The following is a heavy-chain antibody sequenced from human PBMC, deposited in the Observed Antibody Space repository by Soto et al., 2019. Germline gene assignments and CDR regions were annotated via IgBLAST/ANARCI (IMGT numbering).Heavy chain of an antibody. CDR2: IRSKANSYAT. Sequence: VQLVESGGGLVQPGGSLKLSCAASGYTFSDSALHWVRQASGKGLEWVGRIRSKANSYATVYAESVKGRFTISRDDSKNMAYLKMNSLKTEDTAVYYCARLWSEREPNFDYWGQGTLVSVSS. CDR3: ARLWSEREPNFDY. J-gene: IGHJ4*02. V-gene: IGHV3-73*02. CDR1: GYTFSDSA. D-gene: IGHD1-26*01.